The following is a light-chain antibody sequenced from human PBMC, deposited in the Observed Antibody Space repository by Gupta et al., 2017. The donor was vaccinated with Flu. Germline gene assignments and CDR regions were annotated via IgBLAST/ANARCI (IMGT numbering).Light chain of an antibody. CDR3: QQSDSTPIT. Sequence: IQMTQSPSSLSASVGDRVTITCRASQSISSYLNWYQQKPGKAPKLLIYAASSLQSGVPSRISGSESGTDITLTISRLQPEDFATYCCQQSDSTPITFGGGTKVEIK. J-gene: IGKJ4*01. CDR1: QSISSY. V-gene: IGKV1-39*01. CDR2: AAS.